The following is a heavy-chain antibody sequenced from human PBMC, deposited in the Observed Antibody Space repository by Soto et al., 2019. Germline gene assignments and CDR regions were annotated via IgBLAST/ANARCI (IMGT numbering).Heavy chain of an antibody. D-gene: IGHD2-2*03. V-gene: IGHV4-34*01. CDR2: INHSGST. J-gene: IGHJ4*02. Sequence: SETLSLTCAVYGGSFSGYYWSWIRQPPGKGLEWIGEINHSGSTNYNPSLKSRVTISVDTSKNQFSLKLSSVTAADTAVYYCARGLGYCSSASCCHGFDYWGQGTLVTVSS. CDR3: ARGLGYCSSASCCHGFDY. CDR1: GGSFSGYY.